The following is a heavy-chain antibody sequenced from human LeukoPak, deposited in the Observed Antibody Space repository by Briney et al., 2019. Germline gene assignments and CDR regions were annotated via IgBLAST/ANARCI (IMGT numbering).Heavy chain of an antibody. CDR3: ARDRGLGVAAGLDY. J-gene: IGHJ4*02. CDR2: IIPIFGTA. V-gene: IGHV1-69*05. Sequence: SVKVSCKASGGTFSSYAISWVRQAPGQGLEWMGGIIPIFGTANYAQKFQGRVTITTDESTSTAYMELSSLRSEDTAAYYCARDRGLGVAAGLDYWGQGTLVTVSS. CDR1: GGTFSSYA. D-gene: IGHD6-13*01.